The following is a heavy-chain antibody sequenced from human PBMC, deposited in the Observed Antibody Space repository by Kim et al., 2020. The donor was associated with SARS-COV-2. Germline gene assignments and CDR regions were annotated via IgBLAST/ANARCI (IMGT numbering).Heavy chain of an antibody. J-gene: IGHJ3*02. V-gene: IGHV4-39*01. CDR1: GGSISSSSYY. CDR3: ARLAYCGGDCYGAFDI. D-gene: IGHD2-21*02. CDR2: TYYSGST. Sequence: SETLSLTCTVSGGSISSSSYYWGWIRQPPGKGLEWIGSTYYSGSTYYNPSLNSRVTISVDTSKNQFSLKLSSVTAADTAVYYCARLAYCGGDCYGAFDICGQGTMVTVSS.